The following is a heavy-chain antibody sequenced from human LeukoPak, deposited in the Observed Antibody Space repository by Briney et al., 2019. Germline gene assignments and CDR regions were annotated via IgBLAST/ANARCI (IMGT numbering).Heavy chain of an antibody. J-gene: IGHJ4*02. CDR3: ARMRRGSSYPYHFDY. CDR2: IYYSGST. CDR1: GGSINSYY. V-gene: IGHV4-59*01. D-gene: IGHD6-13*01. Sequence: SETLSLTCTVSGGSINSYYWSWIRQPPGKALEWIRYIYYSGSTNYNPSLRSRVTISVDTSKDQFSLRLNSVTAADTALYYCARMRRGSSYPYHFDYWGQAILVTVSS.